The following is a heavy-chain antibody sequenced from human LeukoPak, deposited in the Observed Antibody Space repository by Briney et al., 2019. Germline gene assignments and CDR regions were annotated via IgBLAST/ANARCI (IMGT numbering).Heavy chain of an antibody. CDR3: TREGAYDSGTYGVGDY. Sequence: PGGSLRLSCAASGFTFSSYWMSWVRQAPGKGLEWVANIKQDGSEKYYVDSVKGRFTISRDNAKSTLYLQMNSLRADDTGVYYCTREGAYDSGTYGVGDYWGQGTLVTVSS. CDR2: IKQDGSEK. J-gene: IGHJ4*02. V-gene: IGHV3-7*02. CDR1: GFTFSSYW. D-gene: IGHD3-10*01.